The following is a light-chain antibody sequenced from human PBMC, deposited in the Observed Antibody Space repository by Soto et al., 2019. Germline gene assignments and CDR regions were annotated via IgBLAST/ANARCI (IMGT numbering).Light chain of an antibody. CDR2: GAS. CDR1: QSVSSNY. V-gene: IGKV3-20*01. CDR3: QQYGSSGRP. Sequence: EDGVTKSLGTVSLSTGERATLSCRTSQSVSSNYLAWYQQKPGQAPRLLIYGASSRATGIPDRFSGSGSGTDFTLTISRLEPEDFAVYYCQQYGSSGRPFGQGTKVDI. J-gene: IGKJ1*01.